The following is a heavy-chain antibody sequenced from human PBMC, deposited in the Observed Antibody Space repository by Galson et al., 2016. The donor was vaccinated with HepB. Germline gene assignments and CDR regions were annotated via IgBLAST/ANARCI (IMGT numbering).Heavy chain of an antibody. V-gene: IGHV3-23*01. D-gene: IGHD1-26*01. CDR2: ITRGGST. J-gene: IGHJ4*02. CDR3: AKEDNIAGATTINN. CDR1: GFTFSSYA. Sequence: SLRLSCAASGFTFSSYAMTWVRQAPGKGLEWVSVITRGGSTYYAASVKGRFTISRDNSKNTLYVQMHNLGAEDTAVYYCAKEDNIAGATTINNWGQGTLVTVSS.